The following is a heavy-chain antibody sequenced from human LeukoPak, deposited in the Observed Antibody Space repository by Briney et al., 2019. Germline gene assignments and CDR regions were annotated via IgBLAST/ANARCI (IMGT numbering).Heavy chain of an antibody. CDR1: GGSINTYY. CDR2: IYYSGST. CDR3: ARHLRYFDWLLYYMDV. V-gene: IGHV4-59*01. Sequence: SETLSLTCSVSGGSINTYYWSWIRQPPGRGLEWIGYIYYSGSTNYNPSLKSRVTISPDTSKNQFSLKLTSVTAADTAVYYCARHLRYFDWLLYYMDVWGKGTTVTISS. D-gene: IGHD3-9*01. J-gene: IGHJ6*03.